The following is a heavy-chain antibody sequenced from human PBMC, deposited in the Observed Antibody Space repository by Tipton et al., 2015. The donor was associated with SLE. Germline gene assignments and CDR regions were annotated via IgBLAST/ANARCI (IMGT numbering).Heavy chain of an antibody. V-gene: IGHV5-51*03. Sequence: VQLVQSGAEVKKAGESLKISCKASGYSFTSYWIGWVRQMPGKGLQWMGIISPDDSDTRYSPSFEGQVTISADKSISTAYLHWTSLKASDTAMYYCARGGVGAVDYFDYWGQGTLVTVSS. CDR2: ISPDDSDT. J-gene: IGHJ4*02. D-gene: IGHD1-26*01. CDR3: ARGGVGAVDYFDY. CDR1: GYSFTSYW.